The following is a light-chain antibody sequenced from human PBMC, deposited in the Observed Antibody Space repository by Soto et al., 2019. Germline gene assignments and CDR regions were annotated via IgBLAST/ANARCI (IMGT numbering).Light chain of an antibody. CDR1: QSVNSN. CDR3: QQYNNWPT. J-gene: IGKJ1*01. CDR2: GAS. Sequence: EIVMTQSPATLSVSPGERATLSCRASQSVNSNLAWYQQKPGQAPRLLNYGASTRATGVPARFSGSGSGTEFSLTVSSLQSEDFADYFCQQYNNWPTFGQGTKVEIK. V-gene: IGKV3-15*01.